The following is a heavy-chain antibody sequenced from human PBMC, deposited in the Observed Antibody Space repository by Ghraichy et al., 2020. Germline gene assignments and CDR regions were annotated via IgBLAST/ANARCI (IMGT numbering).Heavy chain of an antibody. Sequence: GGSLRLSCAASGFTFSNSGMHWVRQAPGKGLEWVAFTRDDGRKAYYADSVKGRFTISRDNSKNTLYLQMNSLRAEDTAVYYCAKDWHSSSSVRFDYWGQGTLVTVSS. D-gene: IGHD6-6*01. J-gene: IGHJ4*02. CDR1: GFTFSNSG. CDR3: AKDWHSSSSVRFDY. CDR2: TRDDGRKA. V-gene: IGHV3-30*02.